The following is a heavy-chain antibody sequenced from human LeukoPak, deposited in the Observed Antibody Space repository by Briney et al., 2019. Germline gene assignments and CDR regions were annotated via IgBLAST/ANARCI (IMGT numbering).Heavy chain of an antibody. CDR2: INSDGSST. V-gene: IGHV3-74*01. CDR1: GFTFSSYW. CDR3: ARDRRLIQTYKTHYYMDV. D-gene: IGHD3-16*01. J-gene: IGHJ6*03. Sequence: GGSLRLSCAASGFTFSSYWMHWVRQAPGKGLVWVSRINSDGSSTSYADSVKGRFTISRDNAKNTLYLQMTSLRAEDTAVYFCARDRRLIQTYKTHYYMDVWGKGTTVTVSS.